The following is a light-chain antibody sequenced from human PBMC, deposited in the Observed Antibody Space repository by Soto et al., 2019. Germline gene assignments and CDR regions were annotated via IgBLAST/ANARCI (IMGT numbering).Light chain of an antibody. CDR1: QGISSY. CDR3: QQVNSYPRT. J-gene: IGKJ2*01. CDR2: AAS. Sequence: IQLTQSPSSLSASVGDRVTITCRASQGISSYLAWYQQKPGKAPKLLIYAASTLQSGVPSRFSGSGSETDFTLTISSLQPEDFATYYCQQVNSYPRTFGQGTKLEIK. V-gene: IGKV1-9*01.